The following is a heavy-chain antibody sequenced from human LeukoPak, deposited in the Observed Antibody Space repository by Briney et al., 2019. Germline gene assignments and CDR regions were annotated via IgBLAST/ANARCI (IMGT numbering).Heavy chain of an antibody. CDR1: GGSISSSSYY. Sequence: KPSETLSLTCTVSGGSISSSSYYWGWIRQPPGKGLEWIASISSGGNSQYNPSLKSRVTVSVDTSKNQFSLRLTSVSASDTSVYFCARQRITMVALDFWGQGTQVAVPS. CDR2: ISSGGNS. CDR3: ARQRITMVALDF. D-gene: IGHD3-10*01. J-gene: IGHJ1*01. V-gene: IGHV4-39*01.